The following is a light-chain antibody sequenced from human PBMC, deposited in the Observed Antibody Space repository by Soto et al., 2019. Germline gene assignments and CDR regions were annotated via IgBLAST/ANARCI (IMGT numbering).Light chain of an antibody. CDR2: AAS. CDR1: QTINTY. Sequence: DLQMTQSPSSLSASVGDRVTITCRASQTINTYLNWFQQKPGKAPQLLIYAASSLQGGVPSRFSGRGSGTDFTLTINSLQPEDFATYFCQQSYSTLMSFGQGTKLEIK. V-gene: IGKV1-39*01. J-gene: IGKJ2*01. CDR3: QQSYSTLMS.